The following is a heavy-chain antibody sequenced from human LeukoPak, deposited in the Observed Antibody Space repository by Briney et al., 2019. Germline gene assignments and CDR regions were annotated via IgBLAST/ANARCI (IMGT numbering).Heavy chain of an antibody. CDR2: ISDSGGGT. V-gene: IGHV3-23*01. Sequence: GGSLRLSCAVSGFTFSTYAMSWVRQAPGKGLEWVSGISDSGGGTYYADSVKGRFTISRDNSKNTLYLQMNSLRAEDTAIYYCSRDRSDAISWCAGSHWGQGPLVTVSS. D-gene: IGHD2-8*02. CDR3: SRDRSDAISWCAGSH. CDR1: GFTFSTYA. J-gene: IGHJ4*02.